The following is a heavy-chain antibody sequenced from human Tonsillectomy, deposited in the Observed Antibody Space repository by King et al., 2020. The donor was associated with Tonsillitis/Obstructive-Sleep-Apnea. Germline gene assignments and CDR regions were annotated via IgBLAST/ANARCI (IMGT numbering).Heavy chain of an antibody. V-gene: IGHV3-48*01. CDR3: ARRLDS. CDR1: GFTFSSHN. Sequence: VQLVESGGGLVQPGGSLRLSCAASGFTFSSHNMNWVRQAPGRGLEWISFIVDCSSTTYYADSVKGRFTISRDNAKNSLYLQMNSLRAEDTAVYYCARRLDSWGQGTLVTVSS. CDR2: IVDCSSTT. J-gene: IGHJ4*02.